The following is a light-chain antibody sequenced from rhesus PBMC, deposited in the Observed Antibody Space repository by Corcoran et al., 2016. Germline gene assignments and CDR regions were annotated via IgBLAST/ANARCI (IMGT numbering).Light chain of an antibody. J-gene: IGKJ4*01. CDR2: SKS. V-gene: IGKV1-36*02. Sequence: DIQMTQSPSSLSASVGDRVTITCRASQGISDFLSWYQQKPGKAPNRLIYSKSTLESGVPSRFTGSGSGTDFTLTISSLQPEDFAAYYCLQGYSTPFTFGGGTKVELK. CDR1: QGISDF. CDR3: LQGYSTPFT.